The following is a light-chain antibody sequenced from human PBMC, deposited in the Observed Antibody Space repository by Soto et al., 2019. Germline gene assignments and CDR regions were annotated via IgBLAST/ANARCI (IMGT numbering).Light chain of an antibody. CDR2: GAS. V-gene: IGKV1-39*01. CDR1: QDTHNY. CDR3: QQTYNTPWT. Sequence: DIQMTQSPPSLSAAVGDSVAITFRATQDTHNYLNWYQQRPGKAPNLLIYGASTLQSGVPSRFRGSGSGTDFTLTITSLQPEDFATYFCQQTYNTPWTFGQGTKVDIK. J-gene: IGKJ1*01.